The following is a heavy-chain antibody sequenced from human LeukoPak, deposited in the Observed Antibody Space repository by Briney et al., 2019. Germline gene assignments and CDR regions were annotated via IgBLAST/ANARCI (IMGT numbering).Heavy chain of an antibody. CDR3: GKEGGLYDSGGYFDY. D-gene: IGHD3-3*01. J-gene: IGHJ4*02. CDR2: ISSSGGRT. CDR1: GFTFNSYA. V-gene: IGHV3-23*01. Sequence: GGSLRLSCAASGFTFNSYAMGWVRQAPGKGLEWVSTISSSGGRTYYADSVKGRLTISRDDSKNTFYLQMNSLRAEDTAVYHCGKEGGLYDSGGYFDYWGQGALVTVSS.